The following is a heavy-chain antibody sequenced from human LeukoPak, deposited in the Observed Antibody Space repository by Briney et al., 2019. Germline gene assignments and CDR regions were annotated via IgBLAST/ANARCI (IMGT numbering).Heavy chain of an antibody. CDR1: GFTFSTYA. Sequence: GRSLRLSCAASGFTFSTYAMHWVRQAPGKGLEWVAVISSDGSIKYYADSVKGRFTISRDSSKNTVYLQMNSLRAEDTAFYYCAKAELGVDTFFDYWGQGTLVTVSS. CDR3: AKAELGVDTFFDY. D-gene: IGHD3-3*01. J-gene: IGHJ4*02. CDR2: ISSDGSIK. V-gene: IGHV3-30-3*01.